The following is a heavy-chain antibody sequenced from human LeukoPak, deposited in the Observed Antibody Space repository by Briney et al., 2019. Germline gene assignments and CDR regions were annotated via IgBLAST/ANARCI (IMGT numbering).Heavy chain of an antibody. V-gene: IGHV4-59*01. D-gene: IGHD5-18*01. J-gene: IGHJ4*02. CDR1: GGFIISYY. CDR3: ARERSSSGTAFDY. CDR2: IYYTGST. Sequence: SETLSLTCTVSGGFIISYYWSWIRQPPGKGLEWIGYIYYTGSTNYNPSLKSRVTISVDTSKNQFPLKLNSVTAADTAVYYCARERSSSGTAFDYWGQGTLVTVSS.